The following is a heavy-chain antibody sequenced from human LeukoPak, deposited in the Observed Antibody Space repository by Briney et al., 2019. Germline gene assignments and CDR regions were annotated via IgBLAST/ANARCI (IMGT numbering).Heavy chain of an antibody. CDR3: ARAIANLGAFDI. V-gene: IGHV1-18*01. Sequence: ASVKVSCKASGYTFTSYGISWVRQAPGQGLEWMGWISAYNGNTNYARKLQGRVTMTTDTSTSTAYMELRSLRSDDTAVYYCARAIANLGAFDIWGQGTMVTVSS. CDR1: GYTFTSYG. CDR2: ISAYNGNT. J-gene: IGHJ3*02. D-gene: IGHD4/OR15-4a*01.